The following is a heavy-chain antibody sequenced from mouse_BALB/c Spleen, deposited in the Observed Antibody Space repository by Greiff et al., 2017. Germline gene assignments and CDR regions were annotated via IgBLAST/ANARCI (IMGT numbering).Heavy chain of an antibody. CDR3: ARVLYDYDEAWFAY. D-gene: IGHD2-4*01. CDR1: GFTFSSFG. Sequence: EVQGVESGGGLVQPGGSRKLSCAASGFTFSSFGMHWVRQAPEKGLEWVAYISSGSSTIYYADTVKGRFTISRDNPKNTLFLQMTSLRSEDTAMYYCARVLYDYDEAWFAYWGQGTLVTVSA. V-gene: IGHV5-17*02. CDR2: ISSGSSTI. J-gene: IGHJ3*01.